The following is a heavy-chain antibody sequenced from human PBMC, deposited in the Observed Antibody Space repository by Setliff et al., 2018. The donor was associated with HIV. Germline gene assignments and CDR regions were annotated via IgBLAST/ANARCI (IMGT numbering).Heavy chain of an antibody. CDR3: AREHCSGGSCNGFDI. J-gene: IGHJ3*02. CDR1: GGSISTSY. D-gene: IGHD2-15*01. Sequence: PSETLSLTCTVSGGSISTSYWNWIRRPPGKGLEWIAYIYISGTTNYNPSLKSRVTISLDTSRNQFSLTLCSVTAAATAMYYCAREHCSGGSCNGFDIWGQGTMVTVSS. V-gene: IGHV4-4*09. CDR2: IYISGTT.